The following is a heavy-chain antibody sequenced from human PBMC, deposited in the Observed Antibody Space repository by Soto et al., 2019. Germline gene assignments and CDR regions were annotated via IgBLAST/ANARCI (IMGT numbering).Heavy chain of an antibody. CDR3: ATYLEDYDSSGANWFDP. CDR1: GGSISSGGYY. J-gene: IGHJ5*02. D-gene: IGHD3-22*01. CDR2: IYYSGST. V-gene: IGHV4-31*03. Sequence: SETLSLTCTVSGGSISSGGYYWSWIRQHPGKGLEWIGYIYYSGSTYYNPSLKSRVTISVDTSKNQFSLKLSSVTAADTAVYYCATYLEDYDSSGANWFDPWGQGTLVTVSS.